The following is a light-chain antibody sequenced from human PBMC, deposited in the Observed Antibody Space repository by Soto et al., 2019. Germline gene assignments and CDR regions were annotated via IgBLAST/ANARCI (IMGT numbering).Light chain of an antibody. J-gene: IGKJ4*01. CDR3: QQYNNWPLT. Sequence: EIVMTQSPATLSVSPGERATLSCRASQTVNNNLAWYQQKPGQAPSLLIYGASARAPGIPARFSGSGSGTEFTLTISSLQSEDFAVYYCQQYNNWPLTFGGGTKVEIK. CDR1: QTVNNN. CDR2: GAS. V-gene: IGKV3-15*01.